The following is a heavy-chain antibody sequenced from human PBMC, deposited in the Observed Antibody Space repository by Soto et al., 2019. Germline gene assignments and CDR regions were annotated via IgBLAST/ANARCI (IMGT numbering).Heavy chain of an antibody. Sequence: RGESLKISCKGSGYSFTSYWISWVRQMPGKGLEWMGRIDPSDSYTNYSPSFQGHVTISADKSISTAYLQWSSLKASDTAMYYCALIGVIRAAGRTVNHWGQGTLVTVSS. CDR1: GYSFTSYW. CDR2: IDPSDSYT. V-gene: IGHV5-10-1*01. CDR3: ALIGVIRAAGRTVNH. J-gene: IGHJ5*02. D-gene: IGHD3-22*01.